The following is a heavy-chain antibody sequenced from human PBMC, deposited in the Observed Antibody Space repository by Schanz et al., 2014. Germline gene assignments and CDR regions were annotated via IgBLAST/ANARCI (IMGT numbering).Heavy chain of an antibody. CDR2: TNPNGGA. Sequence: QVLLVQSGAEVKQPGASVKVSCKASGYTFTGYYIHWVRQAPGQGLEWMGVTNPNGGAEFAQKFQGRISMTRDTSTTTFYMELSSLTSDDTAVYFCARDVGRPGHFWYFDLWGRGTLVTVSS. V-gene: IGHV1-2*02. CDR1: GYTFTGYY. CDR3: ARDVGRPGHFWYFDL. J-gene: IGHJ2*01. D-gene: IGHD1-1*01.